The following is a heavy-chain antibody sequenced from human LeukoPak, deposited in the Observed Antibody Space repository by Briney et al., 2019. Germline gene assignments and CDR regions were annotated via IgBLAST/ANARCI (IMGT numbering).Heavy chain of an antibody. CDR2: IFYNGGP. CDR1: GDSISNRNYY. J-gene: IGHJ3*02. V-gene: IGHV4-39*06. Sequence: SETLSLTCTASGDSISNRNYYWGWVRQSPGRGLEWLGNIFYNGGPYYNPSFKSRVAISVDTSKNHFPLTLNAVTAADTAVYYCASYSGIYSAFEIWSEGTLVTVSS. D-gene: IGHD1-26*01. CDR3: ASYSGIYSAFEI.